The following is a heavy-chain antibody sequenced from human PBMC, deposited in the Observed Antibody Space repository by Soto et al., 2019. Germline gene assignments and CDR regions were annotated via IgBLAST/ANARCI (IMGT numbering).Heavy chain of an antibody. CDR3: ARDGGSEYSYGYYYYYYGMDV. V-gene: IGHV3-30-3*01. J-gene: IGHJ6*02. D-gene: IGHD5-18*01. CDR2: ISYDGDNK. Sequence: PGRSLRLCWAASGCTCVNFPFRRVIQAPGKGLQWVAVISYDGDNKYYADPVKGRFTISRDNSKNTLYLQMNNLRPEDTAVYYCARDGGSEYSYGYYYYYYGMDVWGQGTTVPVSS. CDR1: GCTCVNFP.